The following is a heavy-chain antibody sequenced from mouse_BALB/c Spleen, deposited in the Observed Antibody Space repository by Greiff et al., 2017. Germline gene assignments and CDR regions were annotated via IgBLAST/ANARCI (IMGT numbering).Heavy chain of an antibody. CDR2: IDNSDSYT. CDR3: ARKGMDY. CDR1: GYTFTDYW. J-gene: IGHJ4*01. V-gene: IGHV1-69*01. Sequence: QVQLQQPGAELVMPGASVKMSCKASGYTFTDYWMHWVKQRPGQGLEWIGAIDNSDSYTSYNQKFKGKATLTVDESSSTAYMQLSSLTSEDSAVYYCARKGMDYWGQGTSVTVSS.